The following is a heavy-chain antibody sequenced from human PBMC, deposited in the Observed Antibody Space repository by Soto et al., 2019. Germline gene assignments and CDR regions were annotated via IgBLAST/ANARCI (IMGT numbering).Heavy chain of an antibody. Sequence: GPTLVNPTQTLTLTCTLSGFSLSTSGVGVGWIRQSPGKALEWLAVIYWDDVKHYSPSLERRLTITKDTSESEVVLTMTNMDPVDTATYYCARKGSGDYALDYWGQGILVTVSS. J-gene: IGHJ4*02. CDR1: GFSLSTSGVG. V-gene: IGHV2-5*02. D-gene: IGHD4-17*01. CDR3: ARKGSGDYALDY. CDR2: IYWDDVK.